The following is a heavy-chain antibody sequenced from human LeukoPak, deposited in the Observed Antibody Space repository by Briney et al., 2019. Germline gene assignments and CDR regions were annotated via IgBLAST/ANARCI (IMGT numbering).Heavy chain of an antibody. CDR3: ARDPYDSSGYYPPFDY. Sequence: ASVKVSCKVSGYTLTELSMHWVRQAPGKGLEWMGGFDPEDGETIYAQKFQGRVTMTEDTSTDTAYMELSSLRSEDTAVYYCARDPYDSSGYYPPFDYWGQGTLVTVSS. CDR2: FDPEDGET. J-gene: IGHJ4*02. D-gene: IGHD3-22*01. V-gene: IGHV1-24*01. CDR1: GYTLTELS.